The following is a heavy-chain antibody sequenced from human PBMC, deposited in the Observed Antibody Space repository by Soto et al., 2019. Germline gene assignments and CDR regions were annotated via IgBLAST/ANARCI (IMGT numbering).Heavy chain of an antibody. Sequence: PGGSRRLSCAASGFSFDGYAMNWVRQPPGKGLEWVSGISWNSGNIDYADSVKGRFTISRDNAKNSLYLQMNSLRAEDTALYYCVKASTYSSSQGWFDPWGQGTMVTVSS. CDR2: ISWNSGNI. D-gene: IGHD6-6*01. V-gene: IGHV3-9*01. CDR3: VKASTYSSSQGWFDP. CDR1: GFSFDGYA. J-gene: IGHJ5*02.